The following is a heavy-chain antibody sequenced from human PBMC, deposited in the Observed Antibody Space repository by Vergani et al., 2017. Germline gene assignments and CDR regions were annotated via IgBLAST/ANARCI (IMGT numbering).Heavy chain of an antibody. D-gene: IGHD6-13*01. Sequence: QVQLQQWGAGLLKPSETLSLTCAVYGGSFSGYYWSWIRQPPGKGLEWIGEINHSGSTNYNPSLKSRVTISVGTSKTQFSLKLSSVTAADTAVYYCARVAFLFWKYSSSKVAFDIWGQGTMVTVSS. CDR2: INHSGST. CDR1: GGSFSGYY. J-gene: IGHJ3*02. CDR3: ARVAFLFWKYSSSKVAFDI. V-gene: IGHV4-34*01.